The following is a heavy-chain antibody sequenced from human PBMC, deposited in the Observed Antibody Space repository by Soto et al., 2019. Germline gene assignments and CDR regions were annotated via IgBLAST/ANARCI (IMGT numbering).Heavy chain of an antibody. CDR3: ARLERAYCGGDCYDY. V-gene: IGHV3-21*01. D-gene: IGHD2-21*01. J-gene: IGHJ4*02. CDR2: ISSSSSYI. Sequence: EVQLVESGGGLVKPGGSLRLSCAASGFTFSSYSMNWVRQAPGKGLEWVSSISSSSSYIYYADSVKGRLTISRDNAKNSLYLQMNSLIAEDTAVYYCARLERAYCGGDCYDYWGQGTLVTVSS. CDR1: GFTFSSYS.